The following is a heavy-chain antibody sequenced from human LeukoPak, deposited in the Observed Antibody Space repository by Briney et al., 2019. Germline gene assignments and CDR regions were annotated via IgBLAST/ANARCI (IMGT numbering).Heavy chain of an antibody. D-gene: IGHD6-19*01. V-gene: IGHV3-23*01. CDR2: ITGSGGST. Sequence: PGGSLRLSCAASGFTFSSYAISWVRQAPGKGLEWVSAITGSGGSTYYADSVKGRLTISRDNSKNTLYPQMNSLRAEDTAVYYCASQIGTAGYYYYYMDVWGKGATVTVSS. J-gene: IGHJ6*03. CDR1: GFTFSSYA. CDR3: ASQIGTAGYYYYYMDV.